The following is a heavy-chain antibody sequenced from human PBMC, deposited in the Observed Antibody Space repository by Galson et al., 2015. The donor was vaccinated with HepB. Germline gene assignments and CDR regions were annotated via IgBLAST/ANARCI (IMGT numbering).Heavy chain of an antibody. CDR1: GFTCSSYA. J-gene: IGHJ2*01. Sequence: SLRLSCAASGFTCSSYAMSWVRQAPGKGLEWVAAVSGSGGSTHYADSGKGLFTISRDASKNTLYLQRNSLRAEDTAVYYCARARAPYLYFDFWGRGTLVTVSS. CDR3: ARARAPYLYFDF. V-gene: IGHV3-23*01. CDR2: VSGSGGST.